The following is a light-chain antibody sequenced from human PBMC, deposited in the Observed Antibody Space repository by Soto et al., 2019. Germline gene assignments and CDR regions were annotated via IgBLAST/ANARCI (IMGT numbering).Light chain of an antibody. CDR1: QSVGGSS. Sequence: ETVWTQSPGTLSLSPGERATVSCRASQSVGGSSLAWYQQRPGQAPRLLIYDTSKRATGIPDRFSGSGSGTDFTLTISRLEPEDFAVYYCQQYQNSPRTFGQGTKVEIK. J-gene: IGKJ1*01. CDR3: QQYQNSPRT. CDR2: DTS. V-gene: IGKV3-20*01.